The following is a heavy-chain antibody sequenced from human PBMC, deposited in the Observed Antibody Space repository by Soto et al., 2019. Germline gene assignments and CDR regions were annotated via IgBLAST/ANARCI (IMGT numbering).Heavy chain of an antibody. D-gene: IGHD6-6*01. J-gene: IGHJ4*02. CDR2: IIPIFGTA. CDR1: GGTFSSYA. V-gene: IGHV1-69*13. Sequence: EASLKVSCKASGGTFSSYAISWVRQAPGQGLEWMGGIIPIFGTANYAQKFQGRVTITADESTSTAYMELSSLRSEDTAVYYCATLYSSSSYFSSSWPYWGQGTLVTVSS. CDR3: ATLYSSSSYFSSSWPY.